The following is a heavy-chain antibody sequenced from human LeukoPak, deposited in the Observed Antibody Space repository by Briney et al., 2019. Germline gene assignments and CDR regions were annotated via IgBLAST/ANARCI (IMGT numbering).Heavy chain of an antibody. CDR1: GGSISSYY. Sequence: SETLSLTCTVSGGSISSYYWSWIRQPPGKGLEWIGYIYYSGSTNYNPSLKSRVTISVDTSKNQFSLKLSSVTAADTAVYYCARRGGYYGSGGYYYYGMDVWGQGTTVTVSS. CDR3: ARRGGYYGSGGYYYYGMDV. J-gene: IGHJ6*02. V-gene: IGHV4-59*08. CDR2: IYYSGST. D-gene: IGHD3-10*01.